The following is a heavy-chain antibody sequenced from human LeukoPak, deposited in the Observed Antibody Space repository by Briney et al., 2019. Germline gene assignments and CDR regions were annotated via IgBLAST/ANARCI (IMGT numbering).Heavy chain of an antibody. V-gene: IGHV3-21*05. J-gene: IGHJ4*02. CDR1: GFTFSSYS. CDR3: ARAAYNSGPVY. Sequence: GGSLRLSCAASGFTFSSYSMNWVRQAPGKGLEWVSYINPSSTFIYYADSVRGRFTISRDNAKNSLYLQMNSLRAEDTAVYYCARAAYNSGPVYWGQGTLVTVSS. CDR2: INPSSTFI. D-gene: IGHD6-19*01.